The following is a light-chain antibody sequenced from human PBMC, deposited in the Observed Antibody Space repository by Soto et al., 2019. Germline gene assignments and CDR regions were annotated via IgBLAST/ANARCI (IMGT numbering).Light chain of an antibody. J-gene: IGKJ2*01. V-gene: IGKV1-5*01. CDR1: QNISTS. CDR2: DVS. Sequence: DIQMTQSPSTLSASVGDRVTITCRPSQNISTSLAWYQQKSGRAPKLLIYDVSNLESGVPSRFSGSGSGTEFSLTIRGLQPDDFATYYCQQYNSYYTFGQGTKLEIK. CDR3: QQYNSYYT.